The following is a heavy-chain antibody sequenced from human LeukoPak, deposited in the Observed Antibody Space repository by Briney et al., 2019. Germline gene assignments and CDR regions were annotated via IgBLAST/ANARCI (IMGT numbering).Heavy chain of an antibody. Sequence: PGGSLRLSCEASGFTFSNFGMHWVRQAPGKGLEWVTFIRYDGTNKHYADSVKGRFTSSRDNSKNTLYLQMNSLRPEDTAVYYCARGDYDILTGYYRHFDYWGQGTLVTVSS. D-gene: IGHD3-9*01. CDR1: GFTFSNFG. CDR3: ARGDYDILTGYYRHFDY. V-gene: IGHV3-30*02. CDR2: IRYDGTNK. J-gene: IGHJ4*02.